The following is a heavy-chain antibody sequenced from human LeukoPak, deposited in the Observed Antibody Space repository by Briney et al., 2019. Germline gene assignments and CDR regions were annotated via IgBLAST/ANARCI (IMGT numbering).Heavy chain of an antibody. CDR3: ARDLSGAMDV. V-gene: IGHV3-30*02. J-gene: IGHJ6*02. Sequence: GGSLRLSCAASGFTFSSYGMHWVRQAPGKGLEWVAFIRYDGSNKYYADSVRGRFTISRDNSKSTLYLHMNSLRAEDTALYYCARDLSGAMDVWGQGTTVTVSS. CDR2: IRYDGSNK. CDR1: GFTFSSYG. D-gene: IGHD6-25*01.